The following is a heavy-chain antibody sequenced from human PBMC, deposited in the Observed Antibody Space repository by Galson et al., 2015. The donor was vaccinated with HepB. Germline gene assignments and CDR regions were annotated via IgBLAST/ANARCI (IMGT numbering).Heavy chain of an antibody. V-gene: IGHV3-23*01. D-gene: IGHD1-26*01. CDR3: AKGGTGGSHFDY. J-gene: IGHJ4*02. CDR2: ISGSGGST. Sequence: SLRLSCAASGFTFSSYAMSWVRQAPGKGLEWVSAISGSGGSTYYADSVKGRFTISRDNSKNTLYLQMNSLRAEDTAVYYCAKGGTGGSHFDYWGQGTLVTVSS. CDR1: GFTFSSYA.